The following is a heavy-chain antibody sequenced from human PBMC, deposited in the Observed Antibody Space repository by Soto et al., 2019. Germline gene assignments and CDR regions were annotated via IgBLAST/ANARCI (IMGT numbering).Heavy chain of an antibody. Sequence: QVQLVQSGAEVKQPGASATVSCKASGYTFTSYYIFWVRQAPGQGLEWLGVINTSDGGVTSARSSQRSRTVTTDTSTRTVYMELSSLRSEDTAIYFCARVFLAEVRPRGRYDLDVWGQGATVTVSS. CDR2: INTSDGGV. CDR3: ARVFLAEVRPRGRYDLDV. J-gene: IGHJ6*02. CDR1: GYTFTSYY. V-gene: IGHV1-46*01. D-gene: IGHD1-1*01.